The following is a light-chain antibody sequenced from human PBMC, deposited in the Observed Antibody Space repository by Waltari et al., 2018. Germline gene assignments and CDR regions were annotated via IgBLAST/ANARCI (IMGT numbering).Light chain of an antibody. Sequence: DIVLTHSPATLSFSPGARATLSCRASQRVSSYLAWYQQKPGQAPRLLIYDASDRATGIPASFSGRGSGTDFTLTSSSLEPEDFAVYYCQQRRNWPGTFGQGTKVESK. V-gene: IGKV3-11*01. J-gene: IGKJ1*01. CDR1: QRVSSY. CDR3: QQRRNWPGT. CDR2: DAS.